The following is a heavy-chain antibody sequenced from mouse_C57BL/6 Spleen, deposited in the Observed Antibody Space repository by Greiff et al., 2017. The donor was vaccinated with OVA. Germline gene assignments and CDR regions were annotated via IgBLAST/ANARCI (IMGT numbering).Heavy chain of an antibody. D-gene: IGHD2-14*01. CDR1: GFTFSNYW. CDR3: TGGGYDYLDY. CDR2: IRLKSDNYAT. Sequence: EVHLVESGGGLVQPGGSMKLSCVASGFTFSNYWMNWVRQSPEKGLEWVAQIRLKSDNYATHYAESVKGRFTISRDDSKSSVYLQMNNLSAEDTGIYYCTGGGYDYLDYWGQGTTLTVSS. J-gene: IGHJ2*01. V-gene: IGHV6-3*01.